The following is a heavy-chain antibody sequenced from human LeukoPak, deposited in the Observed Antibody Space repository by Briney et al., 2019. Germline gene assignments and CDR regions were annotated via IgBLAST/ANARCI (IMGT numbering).Heavy chain of an antibody. CDR3: ARGTDRIVGATDY. J-gene: IGHJ4*02. D-gene: IGHD1-26*01. CDR1: GGSISSSSYY. Sequence: SETLSLTCTVSGGSISSSSYYWGWIRQPPGKGLEWIGYIYYSGSTNHNPSLKSRVTISVDTSKNQFSLKLSSVTAADTAVYYCARGTDRIVGATDYWGQGTLVTVSS. V-gene: IGHV4-61*05. CDR2: IYYSGST.